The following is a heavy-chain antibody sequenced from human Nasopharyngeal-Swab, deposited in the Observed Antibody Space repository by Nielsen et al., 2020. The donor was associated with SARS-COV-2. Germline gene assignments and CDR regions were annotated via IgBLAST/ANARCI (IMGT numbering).Heavy chain of an antibody. D-gene: IGHD5/OR15-5a*01. J-gene: IGHJ4*02. V-gene: IGHV3-33*01. CDR3: ARALRSEPHFDC. Sequence: VRQMPGKGLEWVAVIWYDGSNKYYADSVKGRFTISRDNSKNTLYLQMNSLRAEDTAVYYLARALRSEPHFDCWGQGTLVTVSS. CDR2: IWYDGSNK.